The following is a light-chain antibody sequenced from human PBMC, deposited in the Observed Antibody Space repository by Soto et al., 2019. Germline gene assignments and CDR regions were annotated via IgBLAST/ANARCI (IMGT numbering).Light chain of an antibody. V-gene: IGKV3-11*01. CDR1: QSISNY. CDR2: DAS. Sequence: EIVLTQSPGTLSLSPGERATLSCRVSQSISNYLAWYQHKPGQTPRLLIYDASNRATGIPVRFSGSGSGTDFTLTISSLEPEDFAVYYCQQRSNWYTFGQGTRLEIK. J-gene: IGKJ5*01. CDR3: QQRSNWYT.